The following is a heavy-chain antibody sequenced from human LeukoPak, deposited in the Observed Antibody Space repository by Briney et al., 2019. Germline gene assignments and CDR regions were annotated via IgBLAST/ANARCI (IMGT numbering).Heavy chain of an antibody. CDR2: ISYDGSNK. Sequence: GGSLRLSCAASGFTFSSYGMHRVRQAPGKGLEWVAVISYDGSNKYYADSMKGRFTISRDNSKNTLYLQMNSLRAEDTAVYYCAKLPGPHNWFDPWGQGTLVTVSS. CDR1: GFTFSSYG. J-gene: IGHJ5*02. CDR3: AKLPGPHNWFDP. V-gene: IGHV3-30*18.